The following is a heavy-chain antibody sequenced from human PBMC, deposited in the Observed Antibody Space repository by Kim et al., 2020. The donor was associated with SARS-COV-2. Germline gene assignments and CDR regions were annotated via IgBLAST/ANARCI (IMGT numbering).Heavy chain of an antibody. V-gene: IGHV1-69*13. CDR3: VRAVMATINAFDY. CDR1: GDTFSSYA. CDR2: IIPIFGTA. J-gene: IGHJ4*02. Sequence: SVKVSCKASGDTFSSYAISWVRQAPGQGLEWMGGIIPIFGTANYAQKFQGRVTITADESTSTAYMELSSLRSEDTAVYYCVRAVMATINAFDYWGQGTLVTVSS. D-gene: IGHD5-12*01.